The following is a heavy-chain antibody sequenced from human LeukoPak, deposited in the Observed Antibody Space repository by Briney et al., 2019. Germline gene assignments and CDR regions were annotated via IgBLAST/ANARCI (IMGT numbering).Heavy chain of an antibody. Sequence: SETLSLTCTVSGGSISSNYWSWIRQPPGKGLEWIGYIYYSGSTNYNPSLKSRVTISVDTSKNQFSLKLSSVTAADTAVYYCARLRSYDFWSGYYPIFDYWGQGTLVTVSS. CDR1: GGSISSNY. V-gene: IGHV4-59*01. CDR2: IYYSGST. J-gene: IGHJ4*02. CDR3: ARLRSYDFWSGYYPIFDY. D-gene: IGHD3-3*01.